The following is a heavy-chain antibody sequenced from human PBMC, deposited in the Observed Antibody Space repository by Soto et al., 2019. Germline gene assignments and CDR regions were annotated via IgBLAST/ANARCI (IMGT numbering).Heavy chain of an antibody. J-gene: IGHJ4*02. D-gene: IGHD6-13*01. Sequence: QSSGCLRLSCASSGFTFYIYWMHWVRQTPGMGLVWVSRISPDGSDTVYADFVRGRFTISRDNAKNTLSLQMNSLRAEDTALYYCVRGSSSWNGIDYWGQGALVTVSS. V-gene: IGHV3-74*01. CDR3: VRGSSSWNGIDY. CDR2: ISPDGSDT. CDR1: GFTFYIYW.